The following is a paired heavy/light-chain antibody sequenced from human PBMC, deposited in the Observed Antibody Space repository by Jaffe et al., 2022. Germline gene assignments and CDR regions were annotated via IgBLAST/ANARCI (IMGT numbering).Light chain of an antibody. CDR2: EDN. J-gene: IGLJ1*01. CDR3: QSYDTSDHYV. Sequence: NFMLTQPHSVSESPGKTVTISCTGSSGSIASNYVQWYQQRPGSAPTTVIYEDNRRPSGVPDRFSGSIDSSSNSASLTISGLKTDDEADYYCQSYDTSDHYVFGTGTKVTVL. CDR1: SGSIASNY. V-gene: IGLV6-57*02.
Heavy chain of an antibody. CDR3: ARDRRVYCNGGSCYIDY. J-gene: IGHJ4*02. Sequence: EVQLVESGGGLVKPGGSLRLSCAASGFTFINYNLRWVRQAPGKGLEWVSSISSSGTYIYYADSVKGRFTISRDNAKDSLYLQMNSLRAEDTAVYYCARDRRVYCNGGSCYIDYWGQGTLVTVSS. CDR1: GFTFINYN. CDR2: ISSSGTYI. V-gene: IGHV3-21*01. D-gene: IGHD2-15*01.